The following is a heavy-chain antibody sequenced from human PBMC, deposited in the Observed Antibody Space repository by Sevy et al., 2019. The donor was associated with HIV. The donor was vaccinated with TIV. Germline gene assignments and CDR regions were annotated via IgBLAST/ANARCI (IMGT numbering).Heavy chain of an antibody. D-gene: IGHD3-22*01. Sequence: ASVKVSCKASGYTFTSYAMNWVRQAPGQGLEWMGWINTNTGNPTYAQGFTGRFVFSLDTSVSTAYLQIRSLKAEDTAVYYCARDPYYYDSSGYYGAFDIWGQGTLVTVSS. CDR1: GYTFTSYA. CDR2: INTNTGNP. J-gene: IGHJ3*02. CDR3: ARDPYYYDSSGYYGAFDI. V-gene: IGHV7-4-1*01.